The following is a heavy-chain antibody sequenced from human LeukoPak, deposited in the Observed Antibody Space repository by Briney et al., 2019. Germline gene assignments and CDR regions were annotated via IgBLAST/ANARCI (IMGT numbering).Heavy chain of an antibody. CDR1: GGTFSSYA. CDR3: ARSQQDNWFDP. CDR2: IIPIFGTA. D-gene: IGHD6-13*01. Sequence: ASVTVSCKASGGTFSSYAISWVRQAPGQGLEWMGGIIPIFGTANYAQKFPGRVTITADKSTSTGYMELSSLRSEDTAVYYCARSQQDNWFDPWGQGTLVTVSS. J-gene: IGHJ5*02. V-gene: IGHV1-69*06.